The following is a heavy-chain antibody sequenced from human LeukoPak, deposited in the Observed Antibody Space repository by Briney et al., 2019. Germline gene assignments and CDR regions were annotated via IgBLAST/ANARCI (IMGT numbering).Heavy chain of an antibody. CDR2: IASSGTTI. D-gene: IGHD6-19*01. J-gene: IGHJ4*02. V-gene: IGHV3-48*03. Sequence: GGSLRLSRAVSEFPFSVYEMNWVRQAPGKGLEWVSNIASSGTTIYYTDSVKGRFSISRDNAKSSLYLQMNSLRVEDTAVYYCALLAVASDFDYWGQGALVTVSS. CDR3: ALLAVASDFDY. CDR1: EFPFSVYE.